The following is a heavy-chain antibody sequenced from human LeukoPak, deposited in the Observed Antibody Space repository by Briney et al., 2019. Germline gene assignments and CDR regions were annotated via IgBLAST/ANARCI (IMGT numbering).Heavy chain of an antibody. CDR1: EFTFSTST. V-gene: IGHV3-48*02. D-gene: IGHD3-16*01. J-gene: IGHJ3*02. Sequence: GGSLRLSCAASEFTFSTSTMNWVRQAPGKGLEWISYISGGRSAISYAGSVKGRFTISRDNAKNPLYLQMNSLRDDDTAVYYCVRDVSYAFDIWGQGTMVTVSS. CDR3: VRDVSYAFDI. CDR2: ISGGRSAI.